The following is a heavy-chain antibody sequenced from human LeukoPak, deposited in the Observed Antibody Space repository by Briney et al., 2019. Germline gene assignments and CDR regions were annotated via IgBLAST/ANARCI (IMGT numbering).Heavy chain of an antibody. Sequence: GGSLRLSCATSGFTFSGYGMHWVRQAPGKGLEWVTVIWSDGSNKYYADSVKGRFTISRDNSKNTLYLQMNSLRAEDTAVYYCARGTGSSGWYDWYFDLWGRGTLVTVSS. CDR3: ARGTGSSGWYDWYFDL. J-gene: IGHJ2*01. D-gene: IGHD6-19*01. CDR1: GFTFSGYG. V-gene: IGHV3-33*01. CDR2: IWSDGSNK.